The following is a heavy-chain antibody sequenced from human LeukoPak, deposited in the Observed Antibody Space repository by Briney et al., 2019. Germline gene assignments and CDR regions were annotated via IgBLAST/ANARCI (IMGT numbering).Heavy chain of an antibody. J-gene: IGHJ4*02. Sequence: SETLSLTCTVSGGFVSSSRYYWGWIRQPPGKGLEWIGSIYYSGTTHYNPSLKSRITMSVDTSKNQFSLKLNSVTAADTAVYYCARHGGAAAAIDYWGQRTLVTVSS. CDR2: IYYSGTT. CDR1: GGFVSSSRYY. D-gene: IGHD6-13*01. CDR3: ARHGGAAAAIDY. V-gene: IGHV4-39*01.